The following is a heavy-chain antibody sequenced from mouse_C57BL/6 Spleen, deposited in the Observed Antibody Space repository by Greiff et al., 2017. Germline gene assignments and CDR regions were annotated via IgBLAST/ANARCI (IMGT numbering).Heavy chain of an antibody. J-gene: IGHJ2*01. CDR2: INPGSGGT. D-gene: IGHD1-1*01. Sequence: VKLQESGAELVRPGTSVKVSCKASGYAFTNYLIEWVKQRPGQGLEWIGVINPGSGGTNYNEKFKGKATLTADKSSSTAYMQLSSLTSEDSAVYFCARFLLLQYYFDYWGQGTTLTVSS. CDR1: GYAFTNYL. V-gene: IGHV1-54*01. CDR3: ARFLLLQYYFDY.